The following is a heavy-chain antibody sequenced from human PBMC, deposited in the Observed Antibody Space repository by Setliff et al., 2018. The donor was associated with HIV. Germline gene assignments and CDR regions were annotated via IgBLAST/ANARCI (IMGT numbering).Heavy chain of an antibody. CDR1: GGSISSHY. CDR3: ARADYESGTYYFDY. D-gene: IGHD3-22*01. V-gene: IGHV4-59*11. J-gene: IGHJ4*02. Sequence: PSETLSLTCTVSGGSISSHYWSWIRQPPGKGLEWIGYIYYRRSSNHNPSFKNRVTMSVDTSKSQFSLRLSSVTAADTAVYYCARADYESGTYYFDYWGRGTLVTVSS. CDR2: IYYRRSS.